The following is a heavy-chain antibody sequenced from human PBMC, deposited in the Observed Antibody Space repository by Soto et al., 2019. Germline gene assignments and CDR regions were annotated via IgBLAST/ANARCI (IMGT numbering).Heavy chain of an antibody. J-gene: IGHJ5*01. CDR2: IKEDGSEK. CDR1: GLTFSSYW. D-gene: IGHD3-10*01. Sequence: EVHLVESGGGLAQPGGSLRLSCVASGLTFSSYWMTWVRQAPGKGLEWVANIKEDGSEKYYVDSVKGRFTISRDNAKNSLYLQMNNLRVEDTAVYYCARGEAIGDAPWGQGTLVTVSS. V-gene: IGHV3-7*01. CDR3: ARGEAIGDAP.